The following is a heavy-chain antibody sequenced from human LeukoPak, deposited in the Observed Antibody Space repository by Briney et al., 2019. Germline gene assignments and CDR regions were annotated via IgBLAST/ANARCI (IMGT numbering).Heavy chain of an antibody. CDR1: GFTFDLYS. CDR2: ISGSSTTI. D-gene: IGHD2-2*03. CDR3: ARGVGSFEI. Sequence: GGSLRLSCAASGFTFDLYSMNWVRQAPGKGLEWLSYISGSSTTIDYADSVKGRFTIPRDNAKNSMYLQMNSLRAEDTATYYCARGVGSFEIWGQGTMVTVSS. J-gene: IGHJ3*02. V-gene: IGHV3-48*01.